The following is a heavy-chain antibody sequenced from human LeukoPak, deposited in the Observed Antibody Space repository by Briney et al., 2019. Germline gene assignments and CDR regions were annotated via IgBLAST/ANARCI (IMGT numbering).Heavy chain of an antibody. D-gene: IGHD2-21*01. CDR3: AKDKHIDWDAFDI. V-gene: IGHV3-9*01. Sequence: EAGGSLRLSCAASGFTFDDYAMHWVRQAPGKGLEWVSGISWNSGNRGYADSVKGRFTISRDNAKNSLYLQMNSLRADDTAFYYCAKDKHIDWDAFDIWGQGTMVTVSS. CDR1: GFTFDDYA. J-gene: IGHJ3*02. CDR2: ISWNSGNR.